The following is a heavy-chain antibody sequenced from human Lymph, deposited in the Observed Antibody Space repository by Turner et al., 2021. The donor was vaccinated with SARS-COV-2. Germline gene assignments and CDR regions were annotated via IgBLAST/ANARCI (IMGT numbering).Heavy chain of an antibody. Sequence: QVQLVQSGAEVTKPGASVTVSCKVSGYTLTELSIHWVRQAPGKGHGWVGGFDPEDGETIYAQKFQGRVTMTEDTATDTAYMELSSLRSEDTAVDYYATLKSNWKILTGRYYFDFWGQGTLVTVSS. D-gene: IGHD1-1*01. CDR1: GYTLTELS. V-gene: IGHV1-24*01. CDR3: ATLKSNWKILTGRYYFDF. J-gene: IGHJ4*02. CDR2: FDPEDGET.